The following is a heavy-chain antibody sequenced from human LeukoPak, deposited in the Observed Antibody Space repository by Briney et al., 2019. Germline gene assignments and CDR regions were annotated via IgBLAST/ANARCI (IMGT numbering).Heavy chain of an antibody. CDR1: GFTVSSNY. CDR3: VRTLYDFWSGIYDF. V-gene: IGHV3-53*01. D-gene: IGHD3-3*01. J-gene: IGHJ4*02. CDR2: IHSRGATT. Sequence: GGSLRLSCAASGFTVSSNYMSWVRQAPGKGLEWVSGIHSRGATTYHAESVKGRFTVSRDNSENTLYLQMSSLRPEDTAVYYCVRTLYDFWSGIYDFWGRGTLVTVSS.